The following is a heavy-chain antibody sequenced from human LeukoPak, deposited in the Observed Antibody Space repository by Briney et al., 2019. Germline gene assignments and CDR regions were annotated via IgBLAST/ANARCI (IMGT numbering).Heavy chain of an antibody. J-gene: IGHJ4*02. CDR1: GYTFTGYY. CDR2: INPNSGGT. Sequence: ASVKVSCKASGYTFTGYYMHWVRQAPGQGLEWMGWINPNSGGTNYAQKFQGRVTMTRDTSISTAYMELSRLRSDDTAVYYCAGVVAATGYFDYWGQGTLVTVSS. V-gene: IGHV1-2*02. CDR3: AGVVAATGYFDY. D-gene: IGHD2-15*01.